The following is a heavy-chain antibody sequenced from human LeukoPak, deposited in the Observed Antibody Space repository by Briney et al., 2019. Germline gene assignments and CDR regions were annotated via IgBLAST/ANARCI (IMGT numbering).Heavy chain of an antibody. J-gene: IGHJ4*02. CDR2: INHSGST. CDR3: ARGLGSSGWYYYY. CDR1: GGSFSGYY. Sequence: SGTLSLTCAVYGGSFSGYYWSWIRQPPGKGLEWIGEINHSGSTNYNPSLKSRVTISVDTSKNQFSLKLSSVTAADTAVYYCARGLGSSGWYYYYWGQGTLVTVSS. V-gene: IGHV4-34*01. D-gene: IGHD6-19*01.